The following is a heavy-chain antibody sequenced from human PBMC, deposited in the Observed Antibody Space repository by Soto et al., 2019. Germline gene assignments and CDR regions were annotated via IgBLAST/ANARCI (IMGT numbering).Heavy chain of an antibody. V-gene: IGHV4-4*02. CDR3: VRDSRTGCSSINCYMH. D-gene: IGHD2-15*01. CDR2: IWHTGRP. Sequence: QLQLRESGPGLVQPSGTLSLTCDVSGDSLTNNHWWSWVRQAPGKGLEWIGEIWHTGRPNYNPSLKSRIAISIDKSKNQFSLKLSSVTAADRAVYYCVRDSRTGCSSINCYMHWGQGTLVTVSS. J-gene: IGHJ4*02. CDR1: GDSLTNNHW.